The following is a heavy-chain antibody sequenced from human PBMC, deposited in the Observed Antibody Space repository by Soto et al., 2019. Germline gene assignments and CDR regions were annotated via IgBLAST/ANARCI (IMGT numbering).Heavy chain of an antibody. D-gene: IGHD1-26*01. V-gene: IGHV3-23*01. Sequence: EAQLLESGGDLVQPGGSLRLSCEASGVTFSSYAMSWVRQAPGKGLEWVSAISGSGGSTYYADSVQGRFTISRDNSKNTVFLQINSLRANDTALYYCSGLRRWVGATSDRAFDIWGQGTLVTVSS. CDR2: ISGSGGST. J-gene: IGHJ3*02. CDR3: SGLRRWVGATSDRAFDI. CDR1: GVTFSSYA.